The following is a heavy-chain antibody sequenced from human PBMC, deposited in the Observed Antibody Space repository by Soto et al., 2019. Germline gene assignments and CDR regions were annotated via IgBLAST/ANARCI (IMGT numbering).Heavy chain of an antibody. CDR3: ARAAVNSFGYCDY. Sequence: QVQLVQSEAEVKKPGASVRVSCKTSGYNFMSYGVSWVRQAPGQGLEWMGWISGYNGKAKYAQNLQDRVAMTTDTSTNTAYMDLRSLRNHDTAVYFCARAAVNSFGYCDYWGQGTLVTVSS. D-gene: IGHD5-18*01. CDR2: ISGYNGKA. J-gene: IGHJ4*02. CDR1: GYNFMSYG. V-gene: IGHV1-18*01.